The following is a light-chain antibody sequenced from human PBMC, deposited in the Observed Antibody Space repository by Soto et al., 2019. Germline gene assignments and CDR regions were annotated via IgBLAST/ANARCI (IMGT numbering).Light chain of an antibody. CDR2: GTS. CDR1: QSGTSSY. J-gene: IGKJ1*01. V-gene: IGKV3-15*01. Sequence: PGERATLSCRASQSGTSSYLAWYQQKPGQAPRLLIYGTSNRATGIPARFSGSRSGTEFTLTISSLQSEDFGVYYCQQYNKWPSTFGQGTKVDIK. CDR3: QQYNKWPST.